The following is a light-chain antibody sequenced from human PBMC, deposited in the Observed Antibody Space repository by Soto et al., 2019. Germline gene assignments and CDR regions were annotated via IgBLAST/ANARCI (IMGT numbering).Light chain of an antibody. CDR3: QQLKSYPRIT. CDR2: AAS. Sequence: DIQMTQSPSSLSASVGDRVTLTCRASQSISIYLNWYQQKPGKAPKVLIYAASSLQSGVPPRFSGSGSGTDFTLTISSLQPEDFATYYCQQLKSYPRITFGQGTRLEIK. J-gene: IGKJ5*01. V-gene: IGKV1-39*01. CDR1: QSISIY.